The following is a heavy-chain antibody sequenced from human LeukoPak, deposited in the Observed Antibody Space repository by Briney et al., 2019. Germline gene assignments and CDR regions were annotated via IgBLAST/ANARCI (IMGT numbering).Heavy chain of an antibody. CDR3: ARNRFGYSYGSFDY. CDR2: ISAYNGNT. J-gene: IGHJ4*02. D-gene: IGHD5-18*01. Sequence: ASVKVSCKASGYTFTSYGISWVRQAPGQGLEWMGWISAYNGNTNYAQKLQGRVTMTRDTSISTAYMELSRLRSDDTAVYYCARNRFGYSYGSFDYWGQGTLVTVSS. CDR1: GYTFTSYG. V-gene: IGHV1-18*01.